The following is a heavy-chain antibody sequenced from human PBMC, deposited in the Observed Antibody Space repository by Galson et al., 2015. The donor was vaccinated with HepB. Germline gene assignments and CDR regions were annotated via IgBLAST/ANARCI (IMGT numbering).Heavy chain of an antibody. CDR2: ISGSGGST. CDR3: AKDRGVVIAIPEYFDY. CDR1: GFTFSSYA. V-gene: IGHV3-23*01. D-gene: IGHD2-21*01. Sequence: SLRLSCAASGFTFSSYAMSWVRQAPGKGLEWVSAISGSGGSTYYADSVKGRFTISRDNSKNTLYLQMNSLRAEDTAVYYCAKDRGVVIAIPEYFDYWGQGTLVTASS. J-gene: IGHJ4*02.